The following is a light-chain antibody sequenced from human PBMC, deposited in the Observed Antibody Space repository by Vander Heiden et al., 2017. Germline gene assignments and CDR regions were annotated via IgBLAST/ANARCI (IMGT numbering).Light chain of an antibody. V-gene: IGLV2-8*01. CDR3: SSYAVSNTLL. CDR2: EVS. CDR1: SSDVGSGYNY. Sequence: QSALTQPPSASGSPGQSVTISCTGSSSDVGSGYNYVSWYQQHPGKAPKPMIYEVSERPSGVPYHFSGSKSGNTASLTVSGLQPEDEADYYCSSYAVSNTLLFGGGTKLTVL. J-gene: IGLJ3*02.